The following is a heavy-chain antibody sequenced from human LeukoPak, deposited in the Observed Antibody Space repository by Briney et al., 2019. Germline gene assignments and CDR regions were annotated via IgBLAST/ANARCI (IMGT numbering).Heavy chain of an antibody. Sequence: HPGGSLRLSCAASGFTFSTYAMHWVRQAPGKGLEWVAIISYDGSNKYYADSVKGRFTISRDNSKNTLYLQMNSLRAEDTAVYYCARSHDYGGNPFDYWGQGTLVTVSS. CDR2: ISYDGSNK. V-gene: IGHV3-30-3*01. CDR1: GFTFSTYA. J-gene: IGHJ4*02. CDR3: ARSHDYGGNPFDY. D-gene: IGHD4-23*01.